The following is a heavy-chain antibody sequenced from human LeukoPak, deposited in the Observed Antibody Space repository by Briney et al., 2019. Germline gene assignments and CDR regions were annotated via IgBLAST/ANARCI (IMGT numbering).Heavy chain of an antibody. V-gene: IGHV4-59*01. CDR1: GGSISSYY. J-gene: IGHJ4*02. Sequence: SETLSLTCTVSGGSISSYYWSWIRQPPGKGLEWIGYIYYSGSTNYNPSLKSRVTISVDTSKNQFSLKLSSVTAADTAVYYCARSYYGGNLGGSYYFDYWGQRTLVAVSS. CDR2: IYYSGST. D-gene: IGHD4-23*01. CDR3: ARSYYGGNLGGSYYFDY.